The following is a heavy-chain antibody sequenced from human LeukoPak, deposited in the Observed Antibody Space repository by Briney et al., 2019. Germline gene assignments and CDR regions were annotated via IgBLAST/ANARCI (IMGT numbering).Heavy chain of an antibody. D-gene: IGHD3-9*01. CDR2: INSDGSST. CDR1: GFTFSTYW. Sequence: GGSLRLSCAASGFTFSTYWMHWVRQAPGKGLVWVSRINSDGSSTSYADSVKGRFTISRDNAKNTLYLQMNSLRAEDTAVYYCARRGILTGTGDSWGQGTLVTVSS. CDR3: ARRGILTGTGDS. V-gene: IGHV3-74*01. J-gene: IGHJ5*01.